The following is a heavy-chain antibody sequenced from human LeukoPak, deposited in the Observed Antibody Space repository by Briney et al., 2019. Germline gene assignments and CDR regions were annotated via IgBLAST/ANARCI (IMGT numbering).Heavy chain of an antibody. V-gene: IGHV3-30-3*01. CDR2: ISHDGSHT. D-gene: IGHD3-22*01. J-gene: IGHJ4*02. CDR1: GFTFSNYA. CDR3: TQDSSAYFYEGY. Sequence: GGSLRLSCAASGFTFSNYAMHWVRQGPGKGLEWVAGISHDGSHTFYTDSVEGRFTISRDNSKNTLYLQMNSLRREDTAVYYCTQDSSAYFYEGYWGQGTLVTVSS.